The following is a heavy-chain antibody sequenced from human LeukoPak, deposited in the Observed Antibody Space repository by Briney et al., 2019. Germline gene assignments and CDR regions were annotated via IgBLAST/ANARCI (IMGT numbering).Heavy chain of an antibody. D-gene: IGHD2-21*02. CDR1: GASPSALF. V-gene: IGHV4-34*01. CDR2: THQSGST. CDR3: ARLAYYCGGDCYFDE. J-gene: IGHJ4*02. Sequence: SPETLSPTCVVHGASPSALFWSWLRPPHEKGKEWNGATHQSGSTTYHPSLKRRVTIPVAPPTNQSSLNLSSVHAADTPVYYCARLAYYCGGDCYFDEGSQGTLVTVSS.